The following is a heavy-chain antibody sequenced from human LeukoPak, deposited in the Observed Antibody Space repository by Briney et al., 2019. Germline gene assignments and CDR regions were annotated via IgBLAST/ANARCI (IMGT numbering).Heavy chain of an antibody. J-gene: IGHJ4*02. V-gene: IGHV4-59*01. D-gene: IGHD3-3*01. CDR3: ARASLAEWPIGS. CDR2: IYYSGST. CDR1: GGSISSYY. Sequence: SETLSLTCTVSGGSISSYYWSWIRQPPGKRLEWIGYIYYSGSTNYNPSLKSRVTISVDTSKNQFSLKLSSVTAADTAVYYCARASLAEWPIGSWGQGTLVTVSS.